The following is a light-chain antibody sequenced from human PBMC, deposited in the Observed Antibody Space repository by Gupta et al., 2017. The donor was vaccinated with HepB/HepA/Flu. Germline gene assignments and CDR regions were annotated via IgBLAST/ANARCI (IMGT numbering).Light chain of an antibody. CDR3: QQNYSTPWT. V-gene: IGKV1-39*01. CDR1: QSISSY. J-gene: IGKJ1*01. CDR2: AAS. Sequence: QMTQSPSSLSASVGDRVTITCRASQSISSYLNWYQQKPGKAPKLLIYAASSLQSGVPSRFSGSGSGTDFTLTISSLQPEDFATYYCQQNYSTPWTFGQGTKVEIK.